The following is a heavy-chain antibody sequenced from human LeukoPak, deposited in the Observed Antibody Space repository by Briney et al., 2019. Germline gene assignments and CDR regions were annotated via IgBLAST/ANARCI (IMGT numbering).Heavy chain of an antibody. J-gene: IGHJ4*02. D-gene: IGHD3-22*01. CDR3: VRAIYDSSGWHLDY. V-gene: IGHV4-4*07. CDR1: GGSISSYY. CDR2: IYTSGST. Sequence: PSETLSLTCTVSGGSISSYYWSWIRQPAGKGLGWIGRIYTSGSTNYNPSLKSRVTMSVDTSKNQFSLKLSSVTAADTAVYYCVRAIYDSSGWHLDYWGQGTLVTVSS.